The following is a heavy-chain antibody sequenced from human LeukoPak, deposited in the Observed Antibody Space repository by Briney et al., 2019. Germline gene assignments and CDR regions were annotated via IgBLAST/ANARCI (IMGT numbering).Heavy chain of an antibody. CDR2: ISYDGSNK. D-gene: IGHD3-22*01. J-gene: IGHJ5*02. CDR3: ARDLTNYYDSSGYYNP. Sequence: GVSLRLSCAASGFTFSSYAMHWVRQAPGKGLEWVAVISYDGSNKYYADSVKGRFTISRDSSKNTLYLQMNSLRAEDTAVYYCARDLTNYYDSSGYYNPWGQGTLVTVSS. V-gene: IGHV3-30*04. CDR1: GFTFSSYA.